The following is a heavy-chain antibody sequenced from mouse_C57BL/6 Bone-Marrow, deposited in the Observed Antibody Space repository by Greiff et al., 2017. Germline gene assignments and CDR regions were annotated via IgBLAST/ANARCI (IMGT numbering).Heavy chain of an antibody. D-gene: IGHD1-1*01. V-gene: IGHV1-76*01. CDR1: GYTFTDYY. CDR2: IYPGSGNT. J-gene: IGHJ2*01. Sequence: VQLQQSGAELVRPGASVKLSCKASGYTFTDYYINWVKQRPGQGLEWIARIYPGSGNTYYNEKFKGKATLTAERSSSTAYMQLSSLTSEDSAVYFCVRSAVVADYWGQGTTLTVSS. CDR3: VRSAVVADY.